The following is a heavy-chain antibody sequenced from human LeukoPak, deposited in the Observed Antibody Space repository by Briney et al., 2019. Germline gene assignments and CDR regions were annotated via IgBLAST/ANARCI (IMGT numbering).Heavy chain of an antibody. CDR2: INHGGST. D-gene: IGHD4-17*01. V-gene: IGHV4-34*01. J-gene: IGHJ4*02. Sequence: SETLSLTGAVYGGSFSGYYWSWIRQPPGKGLEWIGEINHGGSTNYNPSLKSRVTISVDTSKNQFSLKLSSVTAADTAVYYCARRHDYGDYVCDYWGQGTLVTVSS. CDR3: ARRHDYGDYVCDY. CDR1: GGSFSGYY.